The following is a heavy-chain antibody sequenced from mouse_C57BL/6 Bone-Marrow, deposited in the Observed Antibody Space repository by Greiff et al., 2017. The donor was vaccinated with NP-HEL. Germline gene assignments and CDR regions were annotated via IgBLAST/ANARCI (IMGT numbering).Heavy chain of an antibody. CDR1: GFTFSSYA. CDR2: ISSGGDYI. V-gene: IGHV5-9-1*02. J-gene: IGHJ1*03. Sequence: DVMLVESGEGLVKPGGSLKLSCAASGFTFSSYAMSWVRQTPEKRLEWVAYISSGGDYIYYADTVKGRFTISRDNARNTLYLQMSSLKSEDTAMYYCTREGWLGPHWYFDVWGTVTTVTVSS. D-gene: IGHD2-3*01. CDR3: TREGWLGPHWYFDV.